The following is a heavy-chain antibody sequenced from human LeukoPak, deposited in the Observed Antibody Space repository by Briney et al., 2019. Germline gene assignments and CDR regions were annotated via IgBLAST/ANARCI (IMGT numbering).Heavy chain of an antibody. CDR3: ARDLSVAARFDY. V-gene: IGHV3-11*01. D-gene: IGHD6-19*01. J-gene: IGHJ4*02. CDR1: GFTFSDYY. CDR2: ISSSGSTI. Sequence: GGSLRLSCAASGFTFSDYYMSWIRQAPGKGLEWVSYISSSGSTIYYADSVKGRFTISGDNAKNSLYLQMNSLRAEDTAVYYCARDLSVAARFDYWGPGTLVTVSS.